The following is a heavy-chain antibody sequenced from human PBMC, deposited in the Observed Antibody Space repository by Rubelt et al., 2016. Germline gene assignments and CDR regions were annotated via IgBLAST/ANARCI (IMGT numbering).Heavy chain of an antibody. J-gene: IGHJ6*02. D-gene: IGHD4-17*01. CDR1: GFTFSSYA. CDR2: VSTSGSST. Sequence: EVHLLESGGGLVQPGGSLRLSCAASGFTFSSYAMNWVRQAPGKGLEWVSLVSTSGSSTYYADSVKGRLTISRDKSKNTLYLQMNSLRAEDTAVYYCAKGTVTTFEYYFYYGLDVWGQGTTVTVSS. CDR3: AKGTVTTFEYYFYYGLDV. V-gene: IGHV3-23*01.